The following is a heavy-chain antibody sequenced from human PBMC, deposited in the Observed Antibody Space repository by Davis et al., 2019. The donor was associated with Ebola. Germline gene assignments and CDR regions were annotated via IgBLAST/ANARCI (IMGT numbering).Heavy chain of an antibody. D-gene: IGHD1-26*01. CDR3: ARDQGGDIVGATINFDY. CDR1: GGTFSSYA. V-gene: IGHV1-69*13. Sequence: AASVKVSCKASGGTFSSYAISWVRQAPGQGLEWMGGIIPIFGTANYAQKFQGRVTITADESTSTAYMELSSLRSEDTAVYYCARDQGGDIVGATINFDYWGQGTLVTVSS. J-gene: IGHJ4*02. CDR2: IIPIFGTA.